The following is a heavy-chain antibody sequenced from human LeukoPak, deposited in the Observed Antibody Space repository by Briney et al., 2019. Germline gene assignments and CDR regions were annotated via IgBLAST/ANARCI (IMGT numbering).Heavy chain of an antibody. J-gene: IGHJ4*02. CDR2: IYYSGST. Sequence: PSETLSLTCTVSGGSISSSSYYWGWIRQPRGKELEWIGSIYYSGSTYYNPSLKSRVTISVDTSKNQFSLKLSSVTAADTAVYYCARLEDGYNYYYFDYWGQGTLVTVSS. CDR1: GGSISSSSYY. D-gene: IGHD5-24*01. CDR3: ARLEDGYNYYYFDY. V-gene: IGHV4-39*07.